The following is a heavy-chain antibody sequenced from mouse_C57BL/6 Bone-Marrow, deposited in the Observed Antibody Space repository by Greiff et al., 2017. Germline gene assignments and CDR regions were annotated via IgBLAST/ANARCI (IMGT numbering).Heavy chain of an antibody. Sequence: VQLKQSGAELVRPGASVKLSCTASGFNIKDDYIHWVKQRPEHGLEWIGWIDPEIGETEYASKFQGKATITSDTSSNTAYLQLSSLTSEDTAVYYCSSFDGNYFDFWGQGTPLTVAS. CDR3: SSFDGNYFDF. D-gene: IGHD2-3*01. CDR2: IDPEIGET. V-gene: IGHV14-4*01. J-gene: IGHJ2*01. CDR1: GFNIKDDY.